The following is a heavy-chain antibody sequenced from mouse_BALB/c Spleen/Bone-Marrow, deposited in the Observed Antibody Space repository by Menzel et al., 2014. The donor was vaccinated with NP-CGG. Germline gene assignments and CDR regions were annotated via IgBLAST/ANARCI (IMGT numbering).Heavy chain of an antibody. Sequence: EVKLMESGGGLVQPGGSLRLSCATSGFTFTDYYMNWVRQPPGKALEWLGFIRNKANGYTTEYSTSVKGRFTISRDNSQIILYLQRNTLRGEDSATYYCARDKGSVVFDYWGQGTPLTVSS. V-gene: IGHV7-3*02. CDR2: IRNKANGYTT. D-gene: IGHD1-3*01. J-gene: IGHJ2*01. CDR1: GFTFTDYY. CDR3: ARDKGSVVFDY.